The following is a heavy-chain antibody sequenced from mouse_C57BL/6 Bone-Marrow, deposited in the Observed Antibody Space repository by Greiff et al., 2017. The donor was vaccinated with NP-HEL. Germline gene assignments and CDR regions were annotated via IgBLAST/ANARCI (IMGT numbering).Heavy chain of an antibody. CDR2: IWSGGST. V-gene: IGHV2-4*01. CDR1: GFSLTSYG. Sequence: VKLMESGPGLVQPSQSLSITCTVSGFSLTSYGVHWVRQPPGKGLEWLGVIWSGGSTDYNAAFISRLSISKDNSKSQVFFKMNSLQADDTAIYYCAKTEDYDYDGVYAMDYWGQGTSVTVSS. CDR3: AKTEDYDYDGVYAMDY. J-gene: IGHJ4*01. D-gene: IGHD2-4*01.